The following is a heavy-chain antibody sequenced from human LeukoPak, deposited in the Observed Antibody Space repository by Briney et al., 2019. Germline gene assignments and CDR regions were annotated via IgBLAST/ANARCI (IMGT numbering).Heavy chain of an antibody. D-gene: IGHD6-13*01. J-gene: IGHJ4*02. V-gene: IGHV4-4*07. CDR3: ARLSIAAAGSYYFDY. CDR1: GGSISSYY. CDR2: IYTSGST. Sequence: PSETLSLTCTVSGGSISSYYWSWIRQPAGKGLEWIGRIYTSGSTNYNPSPKSRVTMSVDTSKNQFSLRLSSVTAADTAVYYCARLSIAAAGSYYFDYWGQGTLVTVSS.